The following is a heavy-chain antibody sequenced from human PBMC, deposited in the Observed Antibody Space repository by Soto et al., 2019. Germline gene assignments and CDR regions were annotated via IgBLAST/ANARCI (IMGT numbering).Heavy chain of an antibody. CDR3: ARGGPPIDY. J-gene: IGHJ4*02. Sequence: GASVKVSCKASGYTFTSYAMHWVRQAPGQRLEWMGWINAGNSNTKYSQKFQGRVSITRDTSASTAYMELSSLRSEDTAVYYCARGGPPIDYWGQGTLVTV. V-gene: IGHV1-3*01. CDR2: INAGNSNT. D-gene: IGHD3-10*01. CDR1: GYTFTSYA.